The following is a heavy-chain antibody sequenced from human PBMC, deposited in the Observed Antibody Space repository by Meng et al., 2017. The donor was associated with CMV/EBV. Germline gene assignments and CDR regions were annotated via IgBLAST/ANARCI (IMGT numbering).Heavy chain of an antibody. V-gene: IGHV3-21*01. CDR1: GFTFSSYS. Sequence: GGSLRLSCAASGFTFSSYSMNWVRQAPGKGLEWVSSISSSSSYIYYADSVKGRFTITRDNAKNSLYLQMNSLRAEDTAVYYCARGLQGLELLPYDFWSGYYTDFDYWGQGTLVTVSS. D-gene: IGHD3-3*01. J-gene: IGHJ4*02. CDR2: ISSSSSYI. CDR3: ARGLQGLELLPYDFWSGYYTDFDY.